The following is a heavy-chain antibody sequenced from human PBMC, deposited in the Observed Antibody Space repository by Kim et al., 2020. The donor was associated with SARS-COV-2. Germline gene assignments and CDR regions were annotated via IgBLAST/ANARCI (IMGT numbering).Heavy chain of an antibody. CDR2: ISSSSSYI. J-gene: IGHJ4*02. V-gene: IGHV3-21*01. Sequence: GGSLRLSCAASGFTFSSYSMNWVRQAPGKGLEWVSSISSSSSYIYYADSVKGRFTISRDNAKNSLYLQMNSLRAEDTAVYYCARGPISSGWYNYWGQGTLVTVSS. CDR3: ARGPISSGWYNY. D-gene: IGHD6-19*01. CDR1: GFTFSSYS.